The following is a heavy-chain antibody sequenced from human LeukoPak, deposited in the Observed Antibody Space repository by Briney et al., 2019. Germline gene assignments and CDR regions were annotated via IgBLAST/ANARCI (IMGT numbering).Heavy chain of an antibody. D-gene: IGHD6-6*01. J-gene: IGHJ6*02. CDR1: GFTFSAYA. Sequence: GGSLRLSCAASGFTFSAYALHWVRQAPGKGLEWVSVIYSGGSTYYADSVKGRFTISRDNSKNTLYLQMNSLRAEDTAVYYCARDQSRYSSSSVYYGMDVWGQGTTVTVSS. CDR3: ARDQSRYSSSSVYYGMDV. CDR2: IYSGGST. V-gene: IGHV3-53*01.